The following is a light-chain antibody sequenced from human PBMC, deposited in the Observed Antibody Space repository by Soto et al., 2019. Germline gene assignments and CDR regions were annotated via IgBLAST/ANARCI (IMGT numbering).Light chain of an antibody. V-gene: IGKV3-20*01. J-gene: IGKJ3*01. CDR1: QSVTSSY. CDR3: QQYGSSPASFT. Sequence: IALTQSPGTLSLSPGERATLSCRASQSVTSSYLAWYQQKPGQAPRLLIYGASSRATGIPDRFSGSGSGTEFPLTISRLEPEDFAVYYCQQYGSSPASFTFGPGTKVEIK. CDR2: GAS.